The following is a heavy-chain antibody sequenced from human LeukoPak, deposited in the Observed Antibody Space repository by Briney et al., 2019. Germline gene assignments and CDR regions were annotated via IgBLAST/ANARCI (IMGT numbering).Heavy chain of an antibody. D-gene: IGHD3-9*01. CDR1: GGTFSSYA. V-gene: IGHV1-2*02. J-gene: IGHJ4*02. Sequence: ASVKVSCKASGGTFSSYAISWVRQAPGQGLEWMGWINPNSGGTNYAQKFQGRVTMTRDTSISTAYMEVSRLRSDDTAIYYCARGSHDDVLTGPNDYWGQGTLVTVSS. CDR2: INPNSGGT. CDR3: ARGSHDDVLTGPNDY.